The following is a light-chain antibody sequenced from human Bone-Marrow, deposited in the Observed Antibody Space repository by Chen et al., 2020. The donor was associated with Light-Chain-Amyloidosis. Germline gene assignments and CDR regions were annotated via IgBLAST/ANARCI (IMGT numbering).Light chain of an antibody. CDR2: DAS. CDR1: QSVGNY. J-gene: IGKJ2*03. CDR3: QQRGDWPPYS. Sequence: IVLTQSPATLSLSQGERANLSCRASQSVGNYLAWYQKKSGQAPRLLIYDASNRATGIPARFSGSGSGTDFTLTISSLEPEDFAIYYCQQRGDWPPYSFGQGTKLEIK. V-gene: IGKV3-11*01.